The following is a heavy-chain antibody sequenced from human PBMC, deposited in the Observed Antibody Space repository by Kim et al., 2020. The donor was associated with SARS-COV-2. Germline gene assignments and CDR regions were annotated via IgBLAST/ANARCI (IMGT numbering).Heavy chain of an antibody. J-gene: IGHJ5*02. V-gene: IGHV4-59*01. CDR2: IYHRGST. Sequence: SETLSLTCTVSGGFITSNFWAWIRQPPGKRLEWIGYIYHRGSTNYNPSLKSRVTISVDTSKNQFSLNLTSVTAAATAVYYCARETPNNWVDPWGQGTLVT. CDR3: ARETPNNWVDP. CDR1: GGFITSNF.